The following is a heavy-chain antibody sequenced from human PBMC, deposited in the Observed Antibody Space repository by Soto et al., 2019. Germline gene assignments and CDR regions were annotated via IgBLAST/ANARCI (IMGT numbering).Heavy chain of an antibody. CDR3: ARGPQGGDLWLGAFAI. V-gene: IGHV1-69*01. Sequence: QVQLVQSGAEVKKPGSSVKVSCKASGGTFSSYAISWVRQAPGQGLEWMGGSIPIFGTANYAQKFQGRVTITADESTSTGNRELSRLRSEDTAMYYCARGPQGGDLWLGAFAIRGQGTMVTVSS. CDR1: GGTFSSYA. D-gene: IGHD6-19*01. J-gene: IGHJ3*02. CDR2: SIPIFGTA.